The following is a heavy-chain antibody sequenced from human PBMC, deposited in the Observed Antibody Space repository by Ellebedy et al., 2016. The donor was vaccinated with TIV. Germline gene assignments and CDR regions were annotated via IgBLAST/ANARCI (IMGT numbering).Heavy chain of an antibody. CDR3: ARRSRGPSYYFDY. Sequence: PGGSLRLSCVVSGFTFSSYSMNWVRQAPGKGLEWVSSISSSSSYIYYADSVKGRFTISRDNAKNSLYLQLSSLRAEDTAVYYCARRSRGPSYYFDYWGQGALVTVSS. V-gene: IGHV3-21*01. J-gene: IGHJ4*02. D-gene: IGHD3-10*01. CDR1: GFTFSSYS. CDR2: ISSSSSYI.